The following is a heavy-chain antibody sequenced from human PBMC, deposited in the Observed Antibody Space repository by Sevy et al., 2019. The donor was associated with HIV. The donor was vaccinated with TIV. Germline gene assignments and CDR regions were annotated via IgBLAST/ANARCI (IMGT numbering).Heavy chain of an antibody. CDR2: ISSSGSTI. J-gene: IGHJ6*02. CDR1: GFTFSSYE. Sequence: LSLTCAASGFTFSSYEMNWVRQAPGKGLEWVSYISSSGSTIYYADSVKGRFTISRDNAKNSLYLQMNSLRAEDTAVYYCAREGYSGYDSLISYYYYGMDVWGQGTTVTVSS. CDR3: AREGYSGYDSLISYYYYGMDV. D-gene: IGHD5-12*01. V-gene: IGHV3-48*03.